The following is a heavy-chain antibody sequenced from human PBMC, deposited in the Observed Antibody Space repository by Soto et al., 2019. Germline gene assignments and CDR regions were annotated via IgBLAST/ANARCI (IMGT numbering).Heavy chain of an antibody. J-gene: IGHJ3*02. CDR1: GFTVSSNY. V-gene: IGHV3-66*01. Sequence: EVQLVESGGGLAQPGGSLRLSCAASGFTVSSNYMSWVRQAPGKGLEWVSVIYSGGSTYYADSVKGRFTISRDNSKNTLYLQMNSLRAEDTAVYYCARAPFDYGDAFDIWGQGTMVTVSS. CDR3: ARAPFDYGDAFDI. D-gene: IGHD4-17*01. CDR2: IYSGGST.